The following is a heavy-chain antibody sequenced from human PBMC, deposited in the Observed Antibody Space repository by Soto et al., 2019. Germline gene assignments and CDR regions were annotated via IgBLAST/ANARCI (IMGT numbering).Heavy chain of an antibody. Sequence: PGGSLRLSCAASGVTFSSCAMGWVRQAPGKGLEWVSDIIDSGGSTYYTDSVKGRFTISRDNAKNSVFLQMNSLRAEDTAVYYCAKLAVIIAAAGTPHKRLFDYWGQGTLVTVSS. CDR2: IIDSGGST. V-gene: IGHV3-23*01. J-gene: IGHJ4*02. CDR3: AKLAVIIAAAGTPHKRLFDY. CDR1: GVTFSSCA. D-gene: IGHD6-13*01.